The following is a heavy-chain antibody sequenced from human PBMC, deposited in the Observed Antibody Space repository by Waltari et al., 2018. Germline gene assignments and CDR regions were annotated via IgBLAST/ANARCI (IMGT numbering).Heavy chain of an antibody. CDR2: ISPYNGNT. D-gene: IGHD2-15*01. J-gene: IGHJ3*02. CDR3: ARDPCSGDSCHDAFDI. V-gene: IGHV1-18*04. CDR1: GYSFTDYG. Sequence: QVQLVQSGAEVKKPGASVKVSCKASGYSFTDYGISWVRQAPGQGLEWMGWISPYNGNTNHAQKLQGRVTMTTDTFTTTAYMELRSLRSDDTAVYYCARDPCSGDSCHDAFDIWGQGTMVTVSS.